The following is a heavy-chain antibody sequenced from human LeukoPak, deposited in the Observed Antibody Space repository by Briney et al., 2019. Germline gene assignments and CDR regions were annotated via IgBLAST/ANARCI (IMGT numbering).Heavy chain of an antibody. CDR3: ATSRGAGYCSSTSCYYDAFDI. CDR1: GYTFTSYG. Sequence: ASVKVSCKASGYTFTSYGISWVRQAPGQGLEWMGWISAYNGNTNYAQKLQGRVTMTTDTSTSTAYMELRSLRSDDTAVYYCATSRGAGYCSSTSCYYDAFDIWGQGTMVTVSS. V-gene: IGHV1-18*01. D-gene: IGHD2-2*01. J-gene: IGHJ3*02. CDR2: ISAYNGNT.